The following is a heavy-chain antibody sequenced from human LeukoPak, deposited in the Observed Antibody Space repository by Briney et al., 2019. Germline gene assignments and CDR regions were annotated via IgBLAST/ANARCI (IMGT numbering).Heavy chain of an antibody. V-gene: IGHV3-23*01. Sequence: GGSLRLSCAASGFTFSSYAMSWVRQAPGKGLEWVSAISDSGGSTCYADSVKGRFTISRDSSKNTLYLQMNSLRAEDTAVYYCAKDSSNWYHFDHWGQETLVTVSS. CDR2: ISDSGGST. J-gene: IGHJ4*02. D-gene: IGHD6-13*01. CDR1: GFTFSSYA. CDR3: AKDSSNWYHFDH.